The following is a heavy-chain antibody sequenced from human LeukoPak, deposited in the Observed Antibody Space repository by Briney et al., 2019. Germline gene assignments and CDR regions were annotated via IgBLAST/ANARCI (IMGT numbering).Heavy chain of an antibody. V-gene: IGHV1-2*02. CDR2: INPNSGGT. Sequence: ASVKVSCKASGYTFTGKYLHWVRQAPGRGLEWMGWINPNSGGTNYAQKFQGRVTMTRDTSISTAYMELSRLRSDDTAVYYCAREAFGGVIVSFFDYWGQGTLVTVSS. D-gene: IGHD3-16*02. CDR1: GYTFTGKY. J-gene: IGHJ4*02. CDR3: AREAFGGVIVSFFDY.